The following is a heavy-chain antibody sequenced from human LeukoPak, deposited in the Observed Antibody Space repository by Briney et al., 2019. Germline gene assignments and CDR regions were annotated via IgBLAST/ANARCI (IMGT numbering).Heavy chain of an antibody. D-gene: IGHD5-24*01. V-gene: IGHV3-48*04. J-gene: IGHJ4*02. Sequence: GGSLRLSCAASGFTFSSYSMNWVRQAPGKGLEWLSYISSNGNTVYYADSVRGRFTVSRDNVKNSLFVEMNSLRVEDTAVYYCARDGYNYFDFWGQGTLVTVSS. CDR1: GFTFSSYS. CDR2: ISSNGNTV. CDR3: ARDGYNYFDF.